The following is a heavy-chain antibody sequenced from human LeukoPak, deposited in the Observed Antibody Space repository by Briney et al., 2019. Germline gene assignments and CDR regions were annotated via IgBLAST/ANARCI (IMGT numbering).Heavy chain of an antibody. CDR3: ASREANYYYDSSGYYDG. V-gene: IGHV3-48*03. Sequence: GGSLRLSCAASGLTFSSYEMNWVRQAPGKGLEWVSYISSSGSTIYYADSVKGRFTISRDNAKNSLYLQMNSLRAEDTAVYYCASREANYYYDSSGYYDGWGQGTLVTVSS. J-gene: IGHJ4*02. CDR1: GLTFSSYE. CDR2: ISSSGSTI. D-gene: IGHD3-22*01.